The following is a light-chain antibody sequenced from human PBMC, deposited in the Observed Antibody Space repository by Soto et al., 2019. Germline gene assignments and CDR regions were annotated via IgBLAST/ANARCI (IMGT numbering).Light chain of an antibody. CDR1: QSFSNNY. Sequence: EIVLTQSPGTLSLSPGERATLSCRASQSFSNNYLGLYQQKPGQSPSLLIYGSSNMATGIPDRFSGSGSGTDFTLTISRLEAEDLTVYYRQQYGSSGTFGQGTKVDIK. CDR2: GSS. V-gene: IGKV3-20*01. J-gene: IGKJ1*01. CDR3: QQYGSSGT.